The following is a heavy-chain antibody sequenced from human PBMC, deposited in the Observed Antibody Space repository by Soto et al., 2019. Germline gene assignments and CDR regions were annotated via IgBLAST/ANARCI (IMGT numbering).Heavy chain of an antibody. J-gene: IGHJ6*02. Sequence: PSETLSLTCAVYGGSFSGYYWSWIRQPPGKGLEWIGEINHSGSTNYNPSLKSRVTISVDTSKNQFSLKLSSVTAADTAVYYCARPYGDYGYGMDVWGQGTTVTVSS. CDR3: ARPYGDYGYGMDV. CDR2: INHSGST. CDR1: GGSFSGYY. D-gene: IGHD4-17*01. V-gene: IGHV4-34*01.